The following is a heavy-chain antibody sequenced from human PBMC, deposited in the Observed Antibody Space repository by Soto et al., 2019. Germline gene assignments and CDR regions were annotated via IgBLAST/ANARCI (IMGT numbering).Heavy chain of an antibody. CDR2: IRNRPNSYTT. V-gene: IGHV3-72*01. CDR1: GFTCSDHY. CDR3: VRDSGRGFYFDY. J-gene: IGHJ4*02. Sequence: CGSMRHSCAASGFTCSDHYMDCVRQAPGKGLEWVGRIRNRPNSYTTQYAASVKGRFAVLRDDSENLVYLQMNDLKTEDTAVYYCVRDSGRGFYFDYWGQGAQVTVSS. D-gene: IGHD3-10*01.